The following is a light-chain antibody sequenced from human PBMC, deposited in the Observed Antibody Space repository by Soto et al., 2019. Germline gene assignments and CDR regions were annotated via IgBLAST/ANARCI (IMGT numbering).Light chain of an antibody. CDR1: QTISSW. CDR3: QHYNSYSEA. V-gene: IGKV1-5*03. CDR2: KAS. J-gene: IGKJ1*01. Sequence: DLQITKSPSTLSASVGYSVTITCRASQTISSWLAWYQQKPGKAPKLLIYKASTLKSGVPSRFSGSGSGTEFTLTISSLQPDDFATYYCQHYNSYSEAFGQGTKVDIK.